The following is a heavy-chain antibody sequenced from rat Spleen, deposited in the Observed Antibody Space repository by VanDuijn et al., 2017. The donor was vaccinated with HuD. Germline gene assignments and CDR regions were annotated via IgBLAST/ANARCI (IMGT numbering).Heavy chain of an antibody. J-gene: IGHJ2*01. CDR1: GFTVSDYN. CDR2: ISYDGRST. Sequence: EVQLVESGGGLVQPGRSLKLSCAASGFTVSDYNMAWVRQAPKKGLEWVATISYDGRSTYYRDSVKGRFTISRDDAKNTLYLQMDSLRSEDTATYYCAVAGYGYWGQGVMVTVSS. V-gene: IGHV5-7*01. D-gene: IGHD4-3*01. CDR3: AVAGYGY.